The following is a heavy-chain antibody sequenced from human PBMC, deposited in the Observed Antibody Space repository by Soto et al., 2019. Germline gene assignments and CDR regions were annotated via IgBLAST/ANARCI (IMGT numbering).Heavy chain of an antibody. D-gene: IGHD3-3*01. CDR1: GFSFGSYA. J-gene: IGHJ4*02. Sequence: QPWGSLRLSCAASGFSFGSYALSWVRQAPGKGLEWVSTISGSDGKTFYADSVKGRFSISRDTSQSTLYLQMNSLRADDTAMYYCARWSYLDYWGQGTSVTGS. CDR3: ARWSYLDY. CDR2: ISGSDGKT. V-gene: IGHV3-23*01.